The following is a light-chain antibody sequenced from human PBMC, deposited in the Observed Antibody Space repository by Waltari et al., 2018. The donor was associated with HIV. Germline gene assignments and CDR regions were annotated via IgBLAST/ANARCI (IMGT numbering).Light chain of an antibody. CDR1: SSNIGSNY. Sequence: QSVLTQPPSASGTPGQRVTISCSGSSSNIGSNYVYWYQQFPGMAPKLLVYRNNRRLPGVPDRISGPKSGTSASLAISGLRSEDEADYYCAAWDDSLSAVVFGGGTKVTVL. V-gene: IGLV1-47*01. CDR3: AAWDDSLSAVV. J-gene: IGLJ2*01. CDR2: RNN.